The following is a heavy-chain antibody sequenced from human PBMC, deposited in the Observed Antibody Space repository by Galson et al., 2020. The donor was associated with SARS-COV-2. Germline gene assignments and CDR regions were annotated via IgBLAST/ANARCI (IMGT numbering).Heavy chain of an antibody. D-gene: IGHD3-10*01. V-gene: IGHV3-23*01. J-gene: IGHJ4*02. CDR1: GFSFRNFA. CDR2: IGGNGGST. Sequence: GGSLRLSCAASGFSFRNFAMSWVRQAPGKGLEWVSSIGGNGGSTYYADAVWGRFTVSRDNSENTLYLQMDSLRAEDTALYYCAKDPRDGYNSPYYLHSWGQGTLVTVSS. CDR3: AKDPRDGYNSPYYLHS.